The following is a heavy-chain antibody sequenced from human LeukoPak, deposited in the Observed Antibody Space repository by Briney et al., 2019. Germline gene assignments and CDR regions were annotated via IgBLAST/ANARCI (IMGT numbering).Heavy chain of an antibody. Sequence: SETLSLTCTVSGGSISGFHWSWIRQPPGKGLEWIGYIYYSGNTNYNPSLKSRVTISVDTSKNQFSLRLSSVTAADTAVYYCARLAYSRGWSYFDYWGQGALVTVST. D-gene: IGHD6-19*01. CDR1: GGSISGFH. CDR2: IYYSGNT. CDR3: ARLAYSRGWSYFDY. J-gene: IGHJ4*02. V-gene: IGHV4-59*08.